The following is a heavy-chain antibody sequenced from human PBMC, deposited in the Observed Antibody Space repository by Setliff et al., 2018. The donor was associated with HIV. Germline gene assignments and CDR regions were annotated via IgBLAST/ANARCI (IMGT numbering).Heavy chain of an antibody. CDR1: GGSISSYY. D-gene: IGHD3-10*01. CDR3: ARSIYGSGTYPLDI. CDR2: VHHSGST. V-gene: IGHV4-59*03. Sequence: PSETLSLTCTVSGGSISSYYWSWIRQPPGKGLEWIGGVHHSGSTHYNPSHKSRVTISGQTSKNQFSLRLNSVTAADTAVYYCARSIYGSGTYPLDIWGQGILVTVSS. J-gene: IGHJ4*02.